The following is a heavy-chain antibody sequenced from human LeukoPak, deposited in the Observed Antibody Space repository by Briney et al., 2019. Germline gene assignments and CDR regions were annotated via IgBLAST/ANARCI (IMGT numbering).Heavy chain of an antibody. V-gene: IGHV4-34*01. D-gene: IGHD4-17*01. Sequence: PSETLSLTCAVYGGSFSGYYWSWIRQPPGKGREWIGEINHSGSTNYNPSLKSRVTISVDTSKNQFSLKLSSVTAANTAVYYCAREVEFYGDYETAYYYGMDVWGQGTTVTVSS. CDR2: INHSGST. CDR3: AREVEFYGDYETAYYYGMDV. J-gene: IGHJ6*02. CDR1: GGSFSGYY.